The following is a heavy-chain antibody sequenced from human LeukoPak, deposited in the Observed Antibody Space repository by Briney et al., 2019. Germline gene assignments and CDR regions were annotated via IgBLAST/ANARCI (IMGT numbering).Heavy chain of an antibody. CDR3: AKDVLEYSSWPTEAFDI. CDR1: GFPFSSYA. J-gene: IGHJ3*02. Sequence: GGSLRLSCVVSGFPFSSYAMSWVRQAPGKGLEWVSGISGSGDDTYYAASVKGRFIVSRDTSKNTLYLQMNSLRAEDTAVYYCAKDVLEYSSWPTEAFDIWGQGTMVTVSS. CDR2: ISGSGDDT. D-gene: IGHD6-6*01. V-gene: IGHV3-23*01.